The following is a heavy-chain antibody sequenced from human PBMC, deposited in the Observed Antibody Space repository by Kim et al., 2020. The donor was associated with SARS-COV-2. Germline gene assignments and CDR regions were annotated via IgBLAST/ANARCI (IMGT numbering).Heavy chain of an antibody. CDR1: GDSIRSTSYS. J-gene: IGHJ5*02. CDR3: AREVFGASSSWRGGLNWIDP. D-gene: IGHD6-13*01. CDR2: IYYTGVT. V-gene: IGHV4-39*07. Sequence: SETLSLLCTVSGDSIRSTSYSWGWIRQTPGKGPEWIGSIYYTGVTYYNPSLKGRVTISVDTSKNHFSLRLTSVTATDTAVYFCAREVFGASSSWRGGLNWIDPWGQGALVTVSS.